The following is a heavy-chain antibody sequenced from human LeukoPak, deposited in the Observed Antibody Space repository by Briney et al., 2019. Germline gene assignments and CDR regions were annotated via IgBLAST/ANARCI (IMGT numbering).Heavy chain of an antibody. J-gene: IGHJ5*02. D-gene: IGHD6-13*01. Sequence: GGSLRLSCAASGFTFSSYEMNWVRQAPGKGLEWVSSISSSSSYIYYADSVKGRFTISRDNAKNSLYLQMNSLRAEDTAVYHCARDKIAAAGSNWFDPWGQGTLVTVS. V-gene: IGHV3-21*01. CDR1: GFTFSSYE. CDR3: ARDKIAAAGSNWFDP. CDR2: ISSSSSYI.